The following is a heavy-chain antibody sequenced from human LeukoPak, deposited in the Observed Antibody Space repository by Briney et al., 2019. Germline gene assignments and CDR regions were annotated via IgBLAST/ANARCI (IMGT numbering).Heavy chain of an antibody. Sequence: ASVKVSCKASGYTFTSYDINWVRQATGQGLEWMGWMNPNSGNTGYAQKFQGRVTMTRNTSISTAYMELSRLRSDDTAVYYCASGRLLWFGELLGWGQGTLVTVSS. J-gene: IGHJ4*02. CDR2: MNPNSGNT. CDR1: GYTFTSYD. CDR3: ASGRLLWFGELLG. V-gene: IGHV1-8*01. D-gene: IGHD3-10*01.